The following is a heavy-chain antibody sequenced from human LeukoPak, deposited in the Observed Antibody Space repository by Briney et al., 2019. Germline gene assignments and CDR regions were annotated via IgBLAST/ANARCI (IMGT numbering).Heavy chain of an antibody. CDR2: ISSSSSYI. D-gene: IGHD6-6*01. Sequence: GGSLRLPCAASGFTFSSYSMNWVRQAPGKGLEWVSSISSSSSYIYYADSVKGRFTISRDNAKNSLYLQMNSLRAEDTAVYYCATGRYSSSPLDYWGQGTLVTVSS. V-gene: IGHV3-21*01. CDR1: GFTFSSYS. J-gene: IGHJ4*02. CDR3: ATGRYSSSPLDY.